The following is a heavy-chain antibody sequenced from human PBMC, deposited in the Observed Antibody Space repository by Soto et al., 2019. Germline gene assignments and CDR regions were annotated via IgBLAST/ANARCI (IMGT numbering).Heavy chain of an antibody. CDR1: GGSISSGDYY. Sequence: SETLSLTCTVSGGSISSGDYYWSWIRQPPGKGLEWIGYIYYSGSTNYNPSLKGRVTISVDTSKNQFSLKLSSVTAADTAVYYCARSKDYYDSSGYYGYWGQGTLVTVSS. CDR2: IYYSGST. D-gene: IGHD3-22*01. V-gene: IGHV4-61*08. CDR3: ARSKDYYDSSGYYGY. J-gene: IGHJ4*02.